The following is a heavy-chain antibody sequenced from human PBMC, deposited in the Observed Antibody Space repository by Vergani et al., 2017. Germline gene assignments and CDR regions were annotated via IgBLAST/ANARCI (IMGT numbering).Heavy chain of an antibody. CDR1: GGSISPYY. D-gene: IGHD3-10*01. CDR2: IYTSEST. V-gene: IGHV4-4*07. CDR3: ARGNRLLWFGEPRMGMDV. J-gene: IGHJ6*02. Sequence: QVQLQESGPGLVKPSETLSLTCIVSGGSISPYYWSWIRQPAGKGLEWIGRIYTSESTNYNPSLKSRVTISVDTSKNQFSLKLSSVTAADTAVYYCARGNRLLWFGEPRMGMDVWGQGTTVTVSS.